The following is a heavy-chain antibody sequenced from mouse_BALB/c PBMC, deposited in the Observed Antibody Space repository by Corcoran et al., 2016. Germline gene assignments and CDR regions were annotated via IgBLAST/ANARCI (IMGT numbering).Heavy chain of an antibody. V-gene: IGHV1-18*01. CDR2: INPNNGGT. J-gene: IGHJ3*01. CDR3: ARGDELGRFAY. D-gene: IGHD4-1*01. Sequence: EVLLQQSGPELVKPGASVKIPCKASGYTFTDYNMDWVKQSHGKSLEWIGDINPNNGGTIYNQKFKGKATLTVDKSSSTAYMELRSLTSEDTAVYDCARGDELGRFAYWGQGTLVTVSA. CDR1: GYTFTDYN.